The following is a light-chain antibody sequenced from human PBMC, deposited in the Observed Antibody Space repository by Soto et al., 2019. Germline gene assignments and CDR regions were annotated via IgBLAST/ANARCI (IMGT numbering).Light chain of an antibody. CDR1: QSISTF. CDR3: QQCFVWPLT. Sequence: DIQLTQSPYSLCACVGDRVTLTCRARQSISTFLNWYQQKPGKVPKLLIYAASSLQSGVPSRFSGSGSGTDFTLTISSLQSEDFAVYYCQQCFVWPLTFGGGTKVDIK. J-gene: IGKJ4*01. V-gene: IGKV1-39*01. CDR2: AAS.